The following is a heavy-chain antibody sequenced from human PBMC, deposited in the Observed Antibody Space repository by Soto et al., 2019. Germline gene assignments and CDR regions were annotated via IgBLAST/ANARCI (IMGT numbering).Heavy chain of an antibody. Sequence: QVQLQESGPGLVKPSETLSLTCTVSDDSSSSYKWSWIRQPPGRRLEWIGYIDSSGGTSYNPSLQSRVTISVDTSTKQFPLKLSSVTAADPAVYYCVRQGFGRLHGLVDVWGQGTTVTVSS. CDR3: VRQGFGRLHGLVDV. D-gene: IGHD3-10*01. J-gene: IGHJ6*02. CDR2: IDSSGGT. CDR1: DDSSSSYK. V-gene: IGHV4-59*08.